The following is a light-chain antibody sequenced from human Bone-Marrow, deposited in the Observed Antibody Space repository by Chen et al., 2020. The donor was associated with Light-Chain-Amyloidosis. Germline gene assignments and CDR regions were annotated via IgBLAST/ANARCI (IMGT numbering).Light chain of an antibody. Sequence: DMVLTQSPGTLSLSPGQRATLSCWASQSVSSNYLAWYQQKPGQAPRLLIYGASSRATGIPARFSGSGSGTDFTLTISRLEPEDFAVYYCQHYGGSLWTFGQGTKVEIK. CDR3: QHYGGSLWT. J-gene: IGKJ1*01. CDR1: QSVSSNY. CDR2: GAS. V-gene: IGKV3-20*01.